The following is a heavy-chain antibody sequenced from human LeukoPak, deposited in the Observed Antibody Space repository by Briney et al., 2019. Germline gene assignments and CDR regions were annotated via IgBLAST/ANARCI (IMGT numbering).Heavy chain of an antibody. CDR2: IWYDGSNK. Sequence: GGSLRLSCAASGFTFSGSAMSWVRQAPGKGLEWVAVIWYDGSNKYYADSVKGRFTISRDNSKNTLYLQMNSLRAEDTAVYYCARAMGYLTPCDCWGQGTLVTVSS. D-gene: IGHD5-18*01. CDR1: GFTFSGSA. CDR3: ARAMGYLTPCDC. J-gene: IGHJ4*02. V-gene: IGHV3-33*08.